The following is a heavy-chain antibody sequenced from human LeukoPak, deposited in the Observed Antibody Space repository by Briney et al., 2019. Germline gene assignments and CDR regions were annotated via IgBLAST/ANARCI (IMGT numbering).Heavy chain of an antibody. CDR2: INRDGSNT. J-gene: IGHJ4*02. V-gene: IGHV3-74*01. CDR3: ARYCSGVSCYSGMVF. CDR1: GFTFSVYC. D-gene: IGHD2-15*01. Sequence: GGSLRLSCAASGFTFSVYCMHWVRQAPGKGLVWVSRINRDGSNTNYADSVKGRFTISRDNARNTLYLQMNSLRAEDTAVYYCARYCSGVSCYSGMVFWGQTTLVTVSS.